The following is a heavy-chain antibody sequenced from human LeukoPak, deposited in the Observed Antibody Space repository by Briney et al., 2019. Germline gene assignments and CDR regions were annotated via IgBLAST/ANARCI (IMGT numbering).Heavy chain of an antibody. V-gene: IGHV4-59*01. CDR2: IYYSGST. CDR3: ARGAAGYSCG. CDR1: GGSISPYY. D-gene: IGHD5-18*01. J-gene: IGHJ4*02. Sequence: RASETLSLTCTVSGGSISPYYWSWIRQPPGKGVEWIGYIYYSGSTNYNPSLKSRVTTSIDTSKNQFSLRLSSVTAADTAVYYCARGAAGYSCGWGQGTLVTVSS.